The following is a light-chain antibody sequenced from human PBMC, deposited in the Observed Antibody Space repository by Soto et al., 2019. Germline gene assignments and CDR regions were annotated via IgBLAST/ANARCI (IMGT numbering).Light chain of an antibody. CDR2: DAS. Sequence: DIQMTQSPSSLSASAGERITITCQASQDITNFLNWYQQKPGKAPKLLIYDASNLGKGVPSRFSGSGSGTDFTFNISRLQPADVATYYCQQYDELPWTFGQGTRVEIK. CDR1: QDITNF. CDR3: QQYDELPWT. V-gene: IGKV1-33*01. J-gene: IGKJ1*01.